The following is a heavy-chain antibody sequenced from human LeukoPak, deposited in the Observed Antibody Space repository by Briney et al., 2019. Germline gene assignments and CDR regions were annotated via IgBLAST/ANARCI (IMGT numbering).Heavy chain of an antibody. V-gene: IGHV4-30-4*01. CDR3: AKASSPFGGVI. CDR1: GGSISSGDYY. D-gene: IGHD3-16*01. CDR2: VYYSGST. Sequence: SETLSLTCTVSGGSISSGDYYWSWIRQPPGTGLEWIGYVYYSGSTYYNPSLKSRVTISVDTSKNQFSLKLSSVTAADTAVYYCAKASSPFGGVIWGQGTLVTVSS. J-gene: IGHJ4*02.